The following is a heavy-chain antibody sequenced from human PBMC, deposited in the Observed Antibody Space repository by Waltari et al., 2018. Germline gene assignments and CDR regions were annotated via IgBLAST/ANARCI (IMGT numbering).Heavy chain of an antibody. V-gene: IGHV1-2*02. Sequence: QVQLVQSGAEVKKPGASVKVSCKASGYTFTGYYMHWVRTAPGQGLEWMGWINPNSGGTNYAQKFQGRVTMTRDTSISTAYMELSRLRSDDTAVYYCARARIAADPNYYYYMDVWGKGTTVTISS. CDR1: GYTFTGYY. CDR3: ARARIAADPNYYYYMDV. CDR2: INPNSGGT. D-gene: IGHD6-13*01. J-gene: IGHJ6*03.